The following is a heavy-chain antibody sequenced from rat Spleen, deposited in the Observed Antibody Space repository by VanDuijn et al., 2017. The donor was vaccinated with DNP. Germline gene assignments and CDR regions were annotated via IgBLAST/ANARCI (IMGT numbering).Heavy chain of an antibody. V-gene: IGHV5-27*01. CDR3: TRVGDLHDGGDGDALDA. CDR1: GFTFSDYY. D-gene: IGHD1-12*02. J-gene: IGHJ4*01. Sequence: EVQLVESGGGLVQPGRSLKLSCAASGFTFSDYYMAWVRRAPTKGLEWVASISTSGGSTYYRDSVKGRFTISRDDAKNTLSLQMNSLRSEDTATYYCTRVGDLHDGGDGDALDAWGQGTSVTVSS. CDR2: ISTSGGST.